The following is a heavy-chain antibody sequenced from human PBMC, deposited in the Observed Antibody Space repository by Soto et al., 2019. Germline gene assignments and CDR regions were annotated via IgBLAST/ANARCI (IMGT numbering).Heavy chain of an antibody. CDR1: GGSISSYY. CDR2: IYYSGST. J-gene: IGHJ5*02. Sequence: PXGTLSLTCTVSGGSISSYYWSWIRQPPGKGLEWIGYIYYSGSTNYNPSLKSRVTISVDTSKNQFSLKLSSVTAADTAVYYCARGDSSSSGWFDPWGQGTLVTVSS. V-gene: IGHV4-59*01. D-gene: IGHD6-6*01. CDR3: ARGDSSSSGWFDP.